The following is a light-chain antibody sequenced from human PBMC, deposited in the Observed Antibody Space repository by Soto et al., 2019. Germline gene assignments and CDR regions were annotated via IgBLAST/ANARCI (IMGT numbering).Light chain of an antibody. CDR2: GAS. J-gene: IGKJ2*01. CDR1: QRIANNF. V-gene: IGKV3-20*01. CDR3: QQYGRSPFT. Sequence: EVVLTQSPVTLSLSPGERATLSCRASQRIANNFLAGFQQKPGQPPTLLIYGASTRASGIPDRLSGSGPGTDYALTISRLEPGHFAVYYCQQYGRSPFTFGQGTKLQIK.